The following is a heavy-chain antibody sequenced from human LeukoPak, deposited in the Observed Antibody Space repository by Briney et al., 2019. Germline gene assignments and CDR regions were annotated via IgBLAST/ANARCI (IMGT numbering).Heavy chain of an antibody. V-gene: IGHV1-69*06. CDR2: IIPIFGTA. CDR3: ARAVLRYFDWLLAYNWFDP. CDR1: GGTFSSYA. Sequence: GSSVKVPCKASGGTFSSYAISWVRQAPGQGLEWMGGIIPIFGTANYAQKFQGRVTITADKSTSTAYMELSSLRSEDTAVYYCARAVLRYFDWLLAYNWFDPWGQGTLVTVSS. J-gene: IGHJ5*02. D-gene: IGHD3-9*01.